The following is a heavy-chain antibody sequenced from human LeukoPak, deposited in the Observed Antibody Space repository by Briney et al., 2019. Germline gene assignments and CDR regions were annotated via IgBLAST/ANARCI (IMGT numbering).Heavy chain of an antibody. Sequence: GRSLRLSCAASGFTFSNYAIHWVRQAPGKGLEWVAFISYDGINQYYGDSVKSRFSISRDNSKNTLSLQMNSLRAEDTAVYYCARGRHSGYDYILDYWGQGTLVTVSS. D-gene: IGHD5-12*01. V-gene: IGHV3-30*01. CDR3: ARGRHSGYDYILDY. J-gene: IGHJ4*02. CDR2: ISYDGINQ. CDR1: GFTFSNYA.